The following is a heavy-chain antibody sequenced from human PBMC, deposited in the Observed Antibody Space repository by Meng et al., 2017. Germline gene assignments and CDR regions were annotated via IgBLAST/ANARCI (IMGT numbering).Heavy chain of an antibody. D-gene: IGHD4-11*01. CDR1: GGSFSDYY. J-gene: IGHJ4*02. CDR2: INHSGST. CDR3: ARGPTTMAHDFDY. V-gene: IGHV4-34*01. Sequence: QVQQKQWGARLLKPSETLPLTFVVSGGSFSDYYWSWIRQPPGKGLEWIGEINHSGSTNYDPSLESRATISVDTSQNNLSLKLSSVTAADSAVYYCARGPTTMAHDFDYWGQGTLVTVSS.